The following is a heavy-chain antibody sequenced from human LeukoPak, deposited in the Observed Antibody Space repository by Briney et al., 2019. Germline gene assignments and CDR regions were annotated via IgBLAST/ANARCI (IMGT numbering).Heavy chain of an antibody. J-gene: IGHJ4*02. CDR1: GCTFSRHG. D-gene: IGHD5-12*01. Sequence: GGSLRLSCAPSGCTFSRHGMHWVRQAPGKGLEWVAIISNDGSRKYYAHSAEGRFTISRDNTKNTLYLQMDSLRAEDTAVYYCARDRAWNYFDYWGQGTLVTVSS. CDR3: ARDRAWNYFDY. CDR2: ISNDGSRK. V-gene: IGHV3-30*03.